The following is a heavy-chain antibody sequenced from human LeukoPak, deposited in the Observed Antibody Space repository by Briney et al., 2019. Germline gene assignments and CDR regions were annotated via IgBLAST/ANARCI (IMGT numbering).Heavy chain of an antibody. CDR1: GFTFSSYG. CDR2: IWYDGSNK. D-gene: IGHD1-14*01. J-gene: IGHJ6*02. V-gene: IGHV3-33*01. Sequence: GRSLRLSCAASGFTFSSYGMHWVRQAPGKGLEWVAVIWYDGSNKYYADSVKGRFTISRDNSKNTLYLQMNSLRAEDTAVYYCARVPNRVYGMDVWGQGTTVTVSS. CDR3: ARVPNRVYGMDV.